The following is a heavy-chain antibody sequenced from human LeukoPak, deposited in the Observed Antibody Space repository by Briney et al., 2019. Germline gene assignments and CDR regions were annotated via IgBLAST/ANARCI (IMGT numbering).Heavy chain of an antibody. V-gene: IGHV1-69*13. J-gene: IGHJ3*02. D-gene: IGHD5-24*01. CDR3: ARAVPEMATSDAFDI. CDR2: IIPIFGTA. Sequence: GASVKVSCKASGGTFSSYAISWVRQAPGQGLEWMGGIIPIFGTANYAQKFQGRVTITADESTSTAYMELSSLRSEDTAVYYCARAVPEMATSDAFDIWGQGTMVTVSS. CDR1: GGTFSSYA.